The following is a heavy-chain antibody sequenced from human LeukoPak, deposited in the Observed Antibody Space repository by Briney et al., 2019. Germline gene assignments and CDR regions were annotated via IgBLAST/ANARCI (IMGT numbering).Heavy chain of an antibody. J-gene: IGHJ4*02. D-gene: IGHD3-3*01. CDR1: GYSFTSYW. V-gene: IGHV5-51*01. CDR3: AIDFLSAEGNPYYFDY. CDR2: IYPGDSDT. Sequence: GESLKSSCKGSGYSFTSYWIGWVRQMPGKGREWMGIIYPGDSDTRYSPSFQGQVTISADKSISTAYLQWSSLKASDTAMYYCAIDFLSAEGNPYYFDYWGQGTLVTVSS.